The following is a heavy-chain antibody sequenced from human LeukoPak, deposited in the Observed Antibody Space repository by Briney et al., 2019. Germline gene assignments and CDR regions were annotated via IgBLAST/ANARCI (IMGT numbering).Heavy chain of an antibody. D-gene: IGHD6-6*01. J-gene: IGHJ4*02. CDR1: GYTFTSYY. CDR3: ARAKYSSSPGYFDY. Sequence: ASVKVSCKASGYTFTSYYMHWVRQAPGQGLEWMGWISAYNGNTNYAQKFQGRVTMTRDMSTSTVYMELSSLRSEDTAVYYCARAKYSSSPGYFDYWGQGTLVTVSS. CDR2: ISAYNGNT. V-gene: IGHV1-46*01.